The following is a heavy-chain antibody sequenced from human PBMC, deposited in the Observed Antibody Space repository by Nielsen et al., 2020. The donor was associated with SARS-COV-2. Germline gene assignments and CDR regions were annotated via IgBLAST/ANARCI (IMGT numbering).Heavy chain of an antibody. Sequence: SETLSLTCAVYGGSFSGYYWSWIRQPPGKGLEWIGYIYYSGSTNYNPSLKSRVTISVDTSKNQFSLKLSSVTAADTAVYYCARDAYGDYTLGYWGQGTLVTVSS. J-gene: IGHJ4*02. CDR1: GGSFSGYY. CDR2: IYYSGST. D-gene: IGHD4-17*01. CDR3: ARDAYGDYTLGY. V-gene: IGHV4-59*01.